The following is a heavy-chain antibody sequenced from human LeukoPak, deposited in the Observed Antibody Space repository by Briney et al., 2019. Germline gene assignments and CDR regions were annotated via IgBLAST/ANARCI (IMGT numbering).Heavy chain of an antibody. J-gene: IGHJ6*02. D-gene: IGHD5-24*01. CDR3: AKDRGPYYYYYGMDV. V-gene: IGHV3-30*18. CDR1: GFTFSSYG. CDR2: ISYDGSNK. Sequence: QPGMSLRLSCAASGFTFSSYGMHWVRQAPGKGLEWVAVISYDGSNKYYADSVKGRFTISRDNSKNTLYLQMNSLRAEDTAVYYCAKDRGPYYYYYGMDVWGQGTTVNVSS.